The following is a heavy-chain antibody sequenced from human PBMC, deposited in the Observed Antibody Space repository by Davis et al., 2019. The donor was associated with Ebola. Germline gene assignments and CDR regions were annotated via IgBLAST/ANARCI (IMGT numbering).Heavy chain of an antibody. J-gene: IGHJ6*04. CDR1: GFTFSSYW. CDR2: IKQDGSAK. V-gene: IGHV3-7*01. Sequence: GESLKISCAASGFTFSSYWMSWVRQAPGKGLEWVANIKQDGSAKYYVDSVKGRFTISRDTSNNTLYLQMNSLRAEDTAVYFCAKEAQEARGIYYYGMDVWGKGTTVTVSS. D-gene: IGHD1-26*01. CDR3: AKEAQEARGIYYYGMDV.